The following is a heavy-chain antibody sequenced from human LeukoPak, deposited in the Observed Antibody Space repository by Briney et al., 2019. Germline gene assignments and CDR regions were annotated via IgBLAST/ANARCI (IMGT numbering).Heavy chain of an antibody. J-gene: IGHJ4*02. Sequence: GGSLRLSCAAAGFTFSSYWMHWVRQAPGKGLGWVSRINSDGSSTSYADSVKGRFTISRDNAKNTLYLQMNSLRAEDTAVYYCARWNNFDYWGQGTLVTVSS. CDR3: ARWNNFDY. CDR1: GFTFSSYW. D-gene: IGHD1/OR15-1a*01. V-gene: IGHV3-74*01. CDR2: INSDGSST.